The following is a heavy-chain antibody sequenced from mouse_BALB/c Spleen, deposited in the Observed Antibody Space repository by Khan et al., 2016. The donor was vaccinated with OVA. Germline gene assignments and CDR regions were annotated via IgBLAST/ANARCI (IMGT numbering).Heavy chain of an antibody. CDR2: INTYTGEP. J-gene: IGHJ1*01. V-gene: IGHV9-1*02. D-gene: IGHD6-2*01. Sequence: QIQLVQSGPELKKPGETVKISCKASGYTFTNYGMNWVKQAPGKGLKWMGWINTYTGEPTHADDFQGRFVFSLETSASPAYFHISNLKNEDMTTYFCARISADWYSDVWGAGTTVTVSS. CDR1: GYTFTNYG. CDR3: ARISADWYSDV.